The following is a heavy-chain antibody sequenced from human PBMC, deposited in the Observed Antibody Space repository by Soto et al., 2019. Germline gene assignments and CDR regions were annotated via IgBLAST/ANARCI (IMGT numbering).Heavy chain of an antibody. CDR2: IIPILGIA. Sequence: ASVKVSCKASGYTFTSYYMHWVRQAPGQGLEWMGRIIPILGIANYAQKFQGRVTITADKSTSTAYMELSSLRSEDTAVYYCARESGYAVGWGQGTLVTVSS. CDR3: ARESGYAVG. D-gene: IGHD5-12*01. J-gene: IGHJ4*02. CDR1: GYTFTSYY. V-gene: IGHV1-69*04.